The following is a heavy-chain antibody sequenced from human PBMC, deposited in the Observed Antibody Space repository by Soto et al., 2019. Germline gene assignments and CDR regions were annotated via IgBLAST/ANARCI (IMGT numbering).Heavy chain of an antibody. D-gene: IGHD3-22*01. Sequence: GRSLRLSCSASGFTFSSLAMHWVRQAPGKGLEYVSSISTNGGSTHYADSVKGRFTISRDNSKNTQYLQMSSLRADDTAVYYCVKGEYYYDSSGYYPFDYWGQGTLVTVSS. V-gene: IGHV3-64D*06. CDR3: VKGEYYYDSSGYYPFDY. CDR1: GFTFSSLA. J-gene: IGHJ4*02. CDR2: ISTNGGST.